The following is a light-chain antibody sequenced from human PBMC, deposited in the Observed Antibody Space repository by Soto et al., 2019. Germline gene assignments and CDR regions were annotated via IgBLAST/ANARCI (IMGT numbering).Light chain of an antibody. CDR2: EVS. CDR1: NSDVGGYNY. Sequence: QSALTQPASVSRSPGQSITISCTGTNSDVGGYNYVSWYQQHPGKAPKLMIYEVSKRPSGVSNRFSGSKSGNTASLTISGLQAEDEADYYCSSYTSSSPYVFGTGTKVTVL. CDR3: SSYTSSSPYV. J-gene: IGLJ1*01. V-gene: IGLV2-14*01.